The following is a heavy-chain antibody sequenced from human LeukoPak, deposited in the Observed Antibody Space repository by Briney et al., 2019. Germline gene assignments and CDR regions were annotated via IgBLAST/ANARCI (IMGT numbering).Heavy chain of an antibody. Sequence: GESLNISCAGSVDTLTNYWIGCVRQMPGNGLEWLGIIYPGDSDTRYIPSFKGQVTISADKSISSAYLQWSSLKASDTALYYCARGGIAVAGTSFGMDVWGQGTTVTVSS. CDR1: VDTLTNYW. V-gene: IGHV5-51*01. D-gene: IGHD6-19*01. J-gene: IGHJ6*02. CDR2: IYPGDSDT. CDR3: ARGGIAVAGTSFGMDV.